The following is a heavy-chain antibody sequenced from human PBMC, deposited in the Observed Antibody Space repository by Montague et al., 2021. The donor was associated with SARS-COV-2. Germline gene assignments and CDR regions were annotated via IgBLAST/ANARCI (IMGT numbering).Heavy chain of an antibody. V-gene: IGHV4-34*01. CDR2: INHSGST. Sequence: SETLSLTCNVSGGSFSGYYWSWIRQPPGKGLEWIGEINHSGSTNYNPSLKSRVTISVDTSKNQFSLKLSSVTAADTAVYYCARVRAVPAAMRIFSLGRSYYGMDVWGQGTTVTVSS. J-gene: IGHJ6*02. D-gene: IGHD2-2*01. CDR1: GGSFSGYY. CDR3: ARVRAVPAAMRIFSLGRSYYGMDV.